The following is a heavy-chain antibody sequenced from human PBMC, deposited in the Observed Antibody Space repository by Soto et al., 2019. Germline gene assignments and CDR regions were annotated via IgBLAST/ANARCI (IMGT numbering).Heavy chain of an antibody. V-gene: IGHV3-9*01. CDR2: ISWNSGLI. Sequence: EVQLVESGGGLVQPGRSLRLSCAASGFTFDGYAMHWVRQAPGKGLQWVSGISWNSGLIGYAGSVKGRFTITKDNAKNSLYLKMNSLRADDTALYYCAKDNRADRGAFDYWGQGTLVTVSS. CDR1: GFTFDGYA. D-gene: IGHD3-10*01. J-gene: IGHJ4*02. CDR3: AKDNRADRGAFDY.